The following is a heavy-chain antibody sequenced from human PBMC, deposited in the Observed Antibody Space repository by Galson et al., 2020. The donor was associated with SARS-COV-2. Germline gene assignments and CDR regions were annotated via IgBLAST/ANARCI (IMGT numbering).Heavy chain of an antibody. J-gene: IGHJ6*02. CDR1: GYTFTGYY. Sequence: ASVKVSCKASGYTFTGYYMHWVRQAPGQGLEWMGWINPNSGGTNYAQKFQGRVTMTRDTSISTAYMELSRLRSDDTAVYYCAREMETAMGDYYYYGMDVWGQGTTVTVSS. CDR2: INPNSGGT. V-gene: IGHV1-2*02. CDR3: AREMETAMGDYYYYGMDV. D-gene: IGHD5-18*01.